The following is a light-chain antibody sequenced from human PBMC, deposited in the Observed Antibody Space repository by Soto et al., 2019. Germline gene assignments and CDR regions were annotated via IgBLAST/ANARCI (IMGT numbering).Light chain of an antibody. CDR3: SSYRSSHIPFV. CDR2: DVS. Sequence: QCVLTQPASVSGSPGQSITISCTGTTSDIGGYYFVSWYQQHPGKAPKLIIYDVSHRPSGVSTRFSGFKSGNTASLTISGLQAEDEAEYYCSSYRSSHIPFVLGTGTKLTVL. V-gene: IGLV2-14*03. CDR1: TSDIGGYYF. J-gene: IGLJ1*01.